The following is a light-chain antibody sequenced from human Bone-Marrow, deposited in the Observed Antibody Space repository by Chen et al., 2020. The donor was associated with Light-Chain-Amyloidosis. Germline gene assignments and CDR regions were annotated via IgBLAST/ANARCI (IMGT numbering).Light chain of an antibody. J-gene: IGLJ2*01. CDR3: QSADSSGTYEVI. CDR1: DLPTKY. CDR2: RDT. V-gene: IGLV3-25*03. Sequence: YELTQPPSVSVAPGQTARITCSGDDLPTKYAYWYHQKPGQAPVLVIHRDTERPSGISERFSGSSSGTTATLTISGVQAEDEADYHCQSADSSGTYEVIFGGGTKLTVL.